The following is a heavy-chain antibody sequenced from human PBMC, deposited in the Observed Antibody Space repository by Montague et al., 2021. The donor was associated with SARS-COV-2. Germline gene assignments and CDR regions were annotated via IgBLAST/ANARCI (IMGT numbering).Heavy chain of an antibody. CDR3: ARDAEGIAARRSDAFDI. J-gene: IGHJ3*02. D-gene: IGHD6-6*01. V-gene: IGHV3-53*01. CDR2: IYSGGST. CDR1: GFTVSRNY. Sequence: SLRLSCAASGFTVSRNYMSWFRQAPGKGLEWVSVIYSGGSTYHADSVKGRFTISRDNSKNTLYLQMNSLRAEDTAVYYCARDAEGIAARRSDAFDIWGQGTMVTVSS.